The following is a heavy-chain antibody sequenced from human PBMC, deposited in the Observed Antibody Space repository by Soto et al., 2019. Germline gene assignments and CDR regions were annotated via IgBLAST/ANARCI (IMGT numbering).Heavy chain of an antibody. CDR2: IYYSGST. J-gene: IGHJ6*03. CDR3: ASIAARRYYYYMDV. V-gene: IGHV4-31*03. CDR1: GGTTSSDGYY. D-gene: IGHD6-6*01. Sequence: PLETLSLTCTVSGGTTSSDGYYWSWIRLHPGKGLEWIGYIYYSGSTYYNPSLRSRVTISVDTSKNQFSLKLSSVTAADTAVYYCASIAARRYYYYMDVWGKGTTVTVSS.